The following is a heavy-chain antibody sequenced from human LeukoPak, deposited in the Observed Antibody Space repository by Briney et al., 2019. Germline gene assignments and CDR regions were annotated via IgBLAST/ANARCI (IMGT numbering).Heavy chain of an antibody. CDR1: GFTFSNFA. V-gene: IGHV3-23*01. D-gene: IGHD4-17*01. CDR3: AKDPGKTVTHSSIYFDY. CDR2: IRGGGANP. Sequence: GGSLRLSCAASGFTFSNFAMNWVRQAPGKGLEWVSSIRGGGANPHYADSVKGRFTISRDNSKNTLYLQMNSLRAEDTAVYYCAKDPGKTVTHSSIYFDYWGQGTLVTVSS. J-gene: IGHJ4*02.